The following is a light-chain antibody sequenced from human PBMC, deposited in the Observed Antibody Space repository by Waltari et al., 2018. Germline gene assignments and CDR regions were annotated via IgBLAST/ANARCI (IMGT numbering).Light chain of an antibody. Sequence: FMLTQPHSVSESPGKTVTISCTGSTGTIASNYLPWYQQRPGSAPTTVIYEDNQRPSGVPDRFSGSIDSSSNSASLTISGLKTEDEADYYCQSYDSSNLWVFGGGTKLTVL. CDR2: EDN. J-gene: IGLJ3*02. CDR3: QSYDSSNLWV. V-gene: IGLV6-57*02. CDR1: TGTIASNY.